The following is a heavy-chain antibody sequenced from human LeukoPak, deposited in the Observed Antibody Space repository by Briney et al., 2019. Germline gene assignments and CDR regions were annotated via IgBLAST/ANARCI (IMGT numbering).Heavy chain of an antibody. J-gene: IGHJ4*02. CDR2: IYYSGST. CDR3: ARSIAYSSSWGYYFDY. CDR1: GGSISSYY. V-gene: IGHV4-59*01. Sequence: SETLSLTCTVSGGSISSYYWSWIRQPPGKGLEWIGYIYYSGSTNYNPSLKSRVTISVDTSKNQFSLKLSSVTAADTAVYYCARSIAYSSSWGYYFDYWGQGTLVTVSS. D-gene: IGHD6-13*01.